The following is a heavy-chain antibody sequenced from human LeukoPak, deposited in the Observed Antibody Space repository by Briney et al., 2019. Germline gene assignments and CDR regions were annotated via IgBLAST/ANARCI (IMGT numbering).Heavy chain of an antibody. J-gene: IGHJ4*02. Sequence: GGSLRLSCAASGFTFSSYSMNWVRQAPGKGLEWVSSISSSSSYIYYADSVKGRFTISRDNAKNSLYLQMNSLRAEDTAVYYCARVPDCSGGSCYSWGQGTLVTVSS. D-gene: IGHD2-15*01. CDR1: GFTFSSYS. V-gene: IGHV3-21*01. CDR2: ISSSSSYI. CDR3: ARVPDCSGGSCYS.